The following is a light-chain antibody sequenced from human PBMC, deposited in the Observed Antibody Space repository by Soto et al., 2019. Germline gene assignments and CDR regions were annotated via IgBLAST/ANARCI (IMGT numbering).Light chain of an antibody. CDR3: QSYDSSLSGNVV. CDR2: GNS. CDR1: SSNIGAGYY. J-gene: IGLJ2*01. V-gene: IGLV1-40*01. Sequence: QSVLTQPPSVSGAPGQRVTISCTGSSSNIGAGYYVHWYQQLPGTAPKLLIYGNSNRPSGVPDRFSGSKSGTSASLAITGLQAEDEADYYCQSYDSSLSGNVVFGGGTKVTVL.